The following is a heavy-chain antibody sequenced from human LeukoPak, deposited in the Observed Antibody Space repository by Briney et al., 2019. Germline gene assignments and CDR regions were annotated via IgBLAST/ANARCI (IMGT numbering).Heavy chain of an antibody. D-gene: IGHD6-19*01. Sequence: GGSLRLSCAASGFTFSSYGMHWVRQAPGKGLEWVAFIRFDGSNIYYADSVEGRFTISRDNSKNTLYLQMNSLRAEDTAVYYCAKDFAGHSSGWPSDYWGQGTLVSVSS. CDR2: IRFDGSNI. CDR3: AKDFAGHSSGWPSDY. CDR1: GFTFSSYG. J-gene: IGHJ4*02. V-gene: IGHV3-30*02.